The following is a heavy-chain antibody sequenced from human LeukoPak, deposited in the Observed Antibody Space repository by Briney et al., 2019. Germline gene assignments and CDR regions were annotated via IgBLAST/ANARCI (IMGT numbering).Heavy chain of an antibody. CDR3: ATLDWGSSPN. Sequence: GGSLRLSCAASGFTVSSSSMHWVRQASGKGLEWVGCVRSKADYYATAYSASVQGTFTVSRDNYTITAYMKMKRLKPEDTAIDERATLDWGSSPNWGQGSRVTVSS. D-gene: IGHD3-9*01. CDR2: VRSKADYYAT. J-gene: IGHJ4*02. V-gene: IGHV3-73*01. CDR1: GFTVSSSS.